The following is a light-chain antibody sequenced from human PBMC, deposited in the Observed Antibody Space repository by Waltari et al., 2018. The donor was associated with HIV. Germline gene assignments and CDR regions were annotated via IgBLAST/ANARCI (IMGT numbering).Light chain of an antibody. CDR1: QSVGTS. CDR3: QQRNNWPPIT. Sequence: ILLTQSPATLPLSQGESAHLPGKPSQSVGTSLAWYQHKPGQAPRLLVYDASKRATGIPARFSGSGSGTDFTLTISSLEPEDFAVYFCQQRNNWPPITFGQVTRLEIK. J-gene: IGKJ5*01. CDR2: DAS. V-gene: IGKV3-11*01.